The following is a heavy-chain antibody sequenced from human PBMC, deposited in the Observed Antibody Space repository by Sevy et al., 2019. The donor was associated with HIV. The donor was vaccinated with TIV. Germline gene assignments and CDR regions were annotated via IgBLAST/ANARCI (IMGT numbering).Heavy chain of an antibody. Sequence: GGSLRLSCAASGFTFSSYGMHWVRQAPGKGLEWVAVIWYDGSNKYYADSVKVRFTISRDNSKNTLYLQMNSLRAEDTAVYYCARGLISSTVAIDYWGQGTLVTVSS. J-gene: IGHJ4*02. CDR2: IWYDGSNK. V-gene: IGHV3-33*01. CDR3: ARGLISSTVAIDY. D-gene: IGHD4-17*01. CDR1: GFTFSSYG.